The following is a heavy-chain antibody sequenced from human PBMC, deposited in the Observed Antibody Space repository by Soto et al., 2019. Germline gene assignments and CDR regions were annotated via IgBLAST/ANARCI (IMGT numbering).Heavy chain of an antibody. D-gene: IGHD3-22*01. J-gene: IGHJ4*02. CDR3: ARDMGDSYYYDSSGYYSPAYFDY. Sequence: GGSLRLSCAASGFTFSSYSMNWVRQAPGKGLEWVSYISSSSSTIYYADSVKGRFTISRDNAKNSLYLQMNSLRDEDTAVYYCARDMGDSYYYDSSGYYSPAYFDYWGQGTLVTVSS. CDR1: GFTFSSYS. CDR2: ISSSSSTI. V-gene: IGHV3-48*02.